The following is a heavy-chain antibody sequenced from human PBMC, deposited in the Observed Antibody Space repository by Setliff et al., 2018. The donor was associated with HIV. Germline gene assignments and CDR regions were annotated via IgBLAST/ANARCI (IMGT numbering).Heavy chain of an antibody. D-gene: IGHD3-22*01. CDR3: ASQFGAYDSSGYEHYAFNI. J-gene: IGHJ3*02. CDR1: GYTFSDYY. Sequence: GASVKVSCKASGYTFSDYYIHWVRQAPGQGFEWMGRINPNTGGTKFAQKFQGSVTMTRDTSISTAYMELRRLRSDDTAVYYCASQFGAYDSSGYEHYAFNIWGQGTMVTVSS. CDR2: INPNTGGT. V-gene: IGHV1-2*06.